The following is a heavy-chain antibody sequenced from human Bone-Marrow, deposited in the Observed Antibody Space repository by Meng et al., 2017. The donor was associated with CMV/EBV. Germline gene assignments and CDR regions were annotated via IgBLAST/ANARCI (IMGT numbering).Heavy chain of an antibody. V-gene: IGHV3-9*01. Sequence: GGSLRLSCAASGFKFDEYAMHWVRQAPGKGLEWVSGISWNSGSIGYADSVKGRFTISRDNAKNSLYLQMNSLRAEDTALYYCAKDPGITGTTGYFDYWGQGTLVTVSS. CDR2: ISWNSGSI. D-gene: IGHD1-7*01. CDR3: AKDPGITGTTGYFDY. J-gene: IGHJ4*02. CDR1: GFKFDEYA.